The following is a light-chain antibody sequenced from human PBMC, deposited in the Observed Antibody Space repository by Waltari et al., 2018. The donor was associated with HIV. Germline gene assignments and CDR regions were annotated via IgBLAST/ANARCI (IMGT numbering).Light chain of an antibody. J-gene: IGLJ1*01. Sequence: YELTQSPSVSVSPGQTATINCFGDALPKQFAYWYQHKPGQAPFLLISKDKERPSGIPYRFSGSGSGTTVTLTISGVRAEDEADYYCQSTDITGTYAVFGPGTKVTVL. CDR1: ALPKQF. CDR2: KDK. CDR3: QSTDITGTYAV. V-gene: IGLV3-25*03.